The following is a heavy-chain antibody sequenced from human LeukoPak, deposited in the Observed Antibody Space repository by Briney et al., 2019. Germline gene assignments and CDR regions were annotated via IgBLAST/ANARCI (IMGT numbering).Heavy chain of an antibody. Sequence: SDTLSLTCTVSDASITNYYWGWIRQPAGKGLEWIGLIYTSGSTDYNPSLRSRLTISVDTSKNQFSLKLRSVTAADTAVYYCARIKKGIAASSPPFFDYWGQGTLVTVSS. J-gene: IGHJ4*02. V-gene: IGHV4-4*07. CDR1: DASITNYY. D-gene: IGHD6-25*01. CDR3: ARIKKGIAASSPPFFDY. CDR2: IYTSGST.